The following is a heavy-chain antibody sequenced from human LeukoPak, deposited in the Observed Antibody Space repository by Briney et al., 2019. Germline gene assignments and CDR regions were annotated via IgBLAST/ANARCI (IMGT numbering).Heavy chain of an antibody. J-gene: IGHJ3*02. Sequence: SETLSLTCAVYGGSFSGYYWSWIRQPPGKGLEWIGEINHSGSTNYNPSLKSRVTISVDMSKNQFSLKLSSVTAADTAVYFCARGPYSYDSSGAFDIWGQGTMVTVSS. V-gene: IGHV4-34*01. CDR1: GGSFSGYY. D-gene: IGHD3-22*01. CDR2: INHSGST. CDR3: ARGPYSYDSSGAFDI.